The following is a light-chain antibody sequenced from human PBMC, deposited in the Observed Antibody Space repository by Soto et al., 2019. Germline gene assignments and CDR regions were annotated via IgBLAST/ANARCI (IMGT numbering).Light chain of an antibody. J-gene: IGKJ1*01. CDR1: QNVSSKY. CDR2: GAS. Sequence: EIVLTQSPGTLSLSPGERATLSCRASQNVSSKYLVWYQQKAGQAPSLLIYGASSRATGIPDRFSGSGSGTDFILTIRRLEPDDFAVYYCQYHGSFWTFGQGTKVDIK. V-gene: IGKV3-20*01. CDR3: QYHGSFWT.